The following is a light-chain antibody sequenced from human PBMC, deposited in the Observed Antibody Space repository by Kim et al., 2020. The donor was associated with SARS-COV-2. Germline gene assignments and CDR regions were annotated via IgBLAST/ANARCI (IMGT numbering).Light chain of an antibody. CDR3: QQYGSSSLT. CDR2: GAS. Sequence: SPGERATLPCRASQSISYTFLAWYQQKPGQAPRLLIFGASNRAAGIPDRFSGSGSGTDFTLTISRLQPEDFAVYYCQQYGSSSLTFGGGTKVDIK. V-gene: IGKV3-20*01. CDR1: QSISYTF. J-gene: IGKJ4*01.